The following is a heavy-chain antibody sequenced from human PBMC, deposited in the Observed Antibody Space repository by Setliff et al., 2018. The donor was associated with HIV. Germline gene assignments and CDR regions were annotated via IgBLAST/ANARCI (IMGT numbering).Heavy chain of an antibody. CDR3: ARGRVPFDY. V-gene: IGHV3-21*01. CDR2: ISSSSSYI. D-gene: IGHD2-2*01. CDR1: GFTFKSYS. Sequence: GGSLRLSCEASGFTFKSYSINWVRQAPGQGLEWVSSISSSSSYIYYADSVKGRFTISRDNAKNSLFLQMNSLRVEDTAVYYCARGRVPFDYWGQGTTVTVSS. J-gene: IGHJ4*03.